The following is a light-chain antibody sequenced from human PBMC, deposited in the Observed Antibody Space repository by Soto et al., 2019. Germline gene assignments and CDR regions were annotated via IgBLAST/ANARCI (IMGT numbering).Light chain of an antibody. V-gene: IGKV3-20*01. CDR3: QQYGSPPWT. CDR2: CAS. J-gene: IGKJ1*01. CDR1: QSVSSTS. Sequence: EIVMTQSPATLSSSPGERATLSCRASQSVSSTSLAWYQQKPGQAPRLLIYCASSRATGIPDRFSGSGSGTDFTLTISRLEPEDFAVYYCQQYGSPPWTFGQGTKVDIK.